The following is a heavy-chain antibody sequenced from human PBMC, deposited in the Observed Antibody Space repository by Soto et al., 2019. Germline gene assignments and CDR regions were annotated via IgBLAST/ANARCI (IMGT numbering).Heavy chain of an antibody. CDR1: GGSFSGYY. CDR2: INDSGIT. Sequence: QVQLQKWGAEVLKPSETLSLTCVVNGGSFSGYYWSWIRQSPGKGLEWIGEINDSGITDSNPSLENRVTISVDMSKNQFSLNLNSLTAADSAVYHCARGRSSVPDRRGIGYYGLDVWGQGTTVTVSS. CDR3: ARGRSSVPDRRGIGYYGLDV. J-gene: IGHJ6*02. V-gene: IGHV4-34*01. D-gene: IGHD6-6*01.